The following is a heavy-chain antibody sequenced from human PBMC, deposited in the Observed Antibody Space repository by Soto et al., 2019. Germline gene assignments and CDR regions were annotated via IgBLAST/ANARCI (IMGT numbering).Heavy chain of an antibody. D-gene: IGHD6-6*01. V-gene: IGHV3-66*01. Sequence: EVQLVESGGGLVQPGGSLRLSCAASEFIVSSNYMSWVRQAPGKGLEWVSLIYRGGSTYYADSVKGRFTISRDNSNNTVYLQMNKLRAEDTAVYYCMNRPRAWGQGTLVTVSS. CDR1: EFIVSSNY. CDR2: IYRGGST. J-gene: IGHJ5*02. CDR3: MNRPRA.